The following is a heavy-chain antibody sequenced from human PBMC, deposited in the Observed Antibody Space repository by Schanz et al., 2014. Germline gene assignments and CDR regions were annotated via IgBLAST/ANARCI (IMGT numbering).Heavy chain of an antibody. V-gene: IGHV3-23*04. CDR1: GFTFRRYG. D-gene: IGHD3-3*01. CDR3: ARGSGTFDS. J-gene: IGHJ4*02. Sequence: VQLVESGGGVVQPGRSLRLSCAASGFTFRRYGMSWVRQAPGEGLEWVSVIAGDGGGPNYVDSVKGRFTISRDNSDNTLYLQMNNLRAEDTAVYYCARGSGTFDSWGQGTLVTVSS. CDR2: IAGDGGGP.